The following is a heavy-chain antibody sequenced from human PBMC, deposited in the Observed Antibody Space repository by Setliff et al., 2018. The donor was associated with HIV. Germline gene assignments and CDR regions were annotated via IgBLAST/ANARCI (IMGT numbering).Heavy chain of an antibody. CDR3: ARFGVVILRGLDV. CDR2: INHSGRT. D-gene: IGHD3-3*01. J-gene: IGHJ6*04. CDR1: GGSFSGYY. V-gene: IGHV4-34*01. Sequence: SETLSLTCAVYGGSFSGYYWSWIRQPPGKGLGWIGQINHSGRTRYNPSLKSRVTISVDTSKNQFSLKVNSVTAADTAVYYCARFGVVILRGLDVWGKGTTVTVSS.